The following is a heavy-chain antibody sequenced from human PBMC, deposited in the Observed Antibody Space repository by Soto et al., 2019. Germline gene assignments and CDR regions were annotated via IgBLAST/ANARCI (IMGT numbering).Heavy chain of an antibody. CDR1: GGSISSYY. CDR2: IYYSGST. CDR3: ARDSVTVTTSYGMDV. J-gene: IGHJ6*04. Sequence: PSETLSLTCSVSGGSISSYYWSWIRQPPGKGLEWIGYIYYSGSTNYNPSLKSRVTISVDTSKNQFSLKLSSVTAADTAVYYCARDSVTVTTSYGMDVWGKGTTVTVSS. V-gene: IGHV4-59*01. D-gene: IGHD4-17*01.